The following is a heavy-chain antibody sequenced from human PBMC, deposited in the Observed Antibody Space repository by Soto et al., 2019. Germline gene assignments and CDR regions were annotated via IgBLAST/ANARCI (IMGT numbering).Heavy chain of an antibody. D-gene: IGHD6-19*01. Sequence: GGSLRLSCAASGFTFSGSAMHWVRHASGKGLEWVGRIRSKANSYATAYAASVKGRFTISRDDSKNTAYLQMNSLKTEDTAVYYCTRRSVALDAFDIWGQGTMVTVSS. CDR2: IRSKANSYAT. CDR3: TRRSVALDAFDI. V-gene: IGHV3-73*01. J-gene: IGHJ3*02. CDR1: GFTFSGSA.